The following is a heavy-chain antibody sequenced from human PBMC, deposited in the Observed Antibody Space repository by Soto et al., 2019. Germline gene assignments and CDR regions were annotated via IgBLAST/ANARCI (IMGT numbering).Heavy chain of an antibody. D-gene: IGHD6-13*01. CDR2: IIPYYNTL. CDR3: ASGASRWYPYCFDS. Sequence: QAQVVQSGAEVMKPGSSVKLSCKASEGTFNSYAIAWVRQAPGQGLEWMGGIIPYYNTLNYAQKFQDRVTITADDSTNTVYMELSSLRSDDTAVYFCASGASRWYPYCFDSWGQGTLVTVSS. CDR1: EGTFNSYA. V-gene: IGHV1-69*01. J-gene: IGHJ4*02.